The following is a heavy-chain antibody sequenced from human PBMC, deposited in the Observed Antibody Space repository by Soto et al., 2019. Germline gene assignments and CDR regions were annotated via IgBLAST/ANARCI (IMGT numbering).Heavy chain of an antibody. CDR2: IDPSGGVT. Sequence: ASVKVSCKASGYTFTKFHIHWVRQAPGQGLEWMGMIDPSGGVTRDAQRFQGRITMTSDTSTSSVYMELRGLTSEDTAVYYCAKDLIANNGIWEPFDMWAQRTEVTVSS. J-gene: IGHJ3*02. CDR1: GYTFTKFH. CDR3: AKDLIANNGIWEPFDM. D-gene: IGHD2-8*01. V-gene: IGHV1-46*01.